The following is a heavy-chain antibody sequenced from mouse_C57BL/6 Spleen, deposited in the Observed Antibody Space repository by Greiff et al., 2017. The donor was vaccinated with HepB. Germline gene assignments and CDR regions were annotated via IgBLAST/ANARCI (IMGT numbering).Heavy chain of an antibody. J-gene: IGHJ2*01. CDR3: ARTYSGAFDY. D-gene: IGHD3-1*01. CDR1: GYAFSSSW. Sequence: VHLVESGPELVKPGASVKLSCKASGYAFSSSWMKWVKQRPGKGLEWIGRIYPGDGDTNYNGKFKGNATLTADKSASTAYMQLSSLTSEDSAVYFCARTYSGAFDYWGQGTTVTVSS. CDR2: IYPGDGDT. V-gene: IGHV1-82*01.